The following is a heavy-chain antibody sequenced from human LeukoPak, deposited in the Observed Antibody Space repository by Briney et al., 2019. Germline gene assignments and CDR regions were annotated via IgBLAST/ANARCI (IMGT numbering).Heavy chain of an antibody. Sequence: GGSLRLSCAASGFPFSAYLMSWVRQAPGKGLEWVSAISGSGDSTYHADSVKGRFIISRDNSKSTVYLQMDSLSADDTAVYYCAKGSAAIRPYYFDYWGQGTLVTVSS. CDR2: ISGSGDST. CDR1: GFPFSAYL. V-gene: IGHV3-23*01. J-gene: IGHJ4*02. D-gene: IGHD6-13*01. CDR3: AKGSAAIRPYYFDY.